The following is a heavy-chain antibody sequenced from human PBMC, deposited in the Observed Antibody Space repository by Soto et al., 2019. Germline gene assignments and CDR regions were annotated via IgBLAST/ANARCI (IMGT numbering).Heavy chain of an antibody. D-gene: IGHD5-12*01. CDR1: GFTFSSYA. J-gene: IGHJ4*02. CDR3: AKGSNGYHFDY. CDR2: INTNGGTT. V-gene: IGHV3-64*01. Sequence: EVQLVESGGGLVQPGGSLRLSCAASGFTFSSYAMHWVRQAPGKGLEYVSVINTNGGTTYYANSVKGRFTISRDNSKNALYLQMGLLRAEDMAVYYCAKGSNGYHFDYWGQGTLVTVSS.